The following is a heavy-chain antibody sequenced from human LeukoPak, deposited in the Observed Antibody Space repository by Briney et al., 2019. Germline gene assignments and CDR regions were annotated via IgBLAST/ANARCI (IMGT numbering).Heavy chain of an antibody. J-gene: IGHJ2*01. CDR3: ARAFAGAPFDL. Sequence: GRSLRLSCAASGFTLSAYSMHWVRQAPGKGLEWAEVVSSIGRQEYYADSVKGRFTISGDDSKNTLYLQMTSLTVEDTGLYYCARAFAGAPFDLWGRGTLVTVSS. D-gene: IGHD3-10*01. CDR1: GFTLSAYS. V-gene: IGHV3-30*04. CDR2: VSSIGRQE.